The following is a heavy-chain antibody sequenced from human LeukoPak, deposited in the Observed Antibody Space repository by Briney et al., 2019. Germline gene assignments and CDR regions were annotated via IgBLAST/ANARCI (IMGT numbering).Heavy chain of an antibody. J-gene: IGHJ3*02. CDR1: GYTFTGYY. V-gene: IGHV1-2*02. D-gene: IGHD3-22*01. CDR3: ARRRSYYYDISGYQYAPNDAFDI. CDR2: INPNSGGT. Sequence: EASVKVSCKASGYTFTGYYLHWVRQAPGQGLEWMGWINPNSGGTNYAQKFQGRVTMTRDTSISTAYMELSRLRSDDTAMYYCARRRSYYYDISGYQYAPNDAFDIWGQGTMVTVSS.